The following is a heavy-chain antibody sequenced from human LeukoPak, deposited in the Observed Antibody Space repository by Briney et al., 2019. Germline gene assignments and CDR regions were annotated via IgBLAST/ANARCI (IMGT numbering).Heavy chain of an antibody. V-gene: IGHV3-30*02. J-gene: IGHJ4*02. CDR1: GFTFSSYG. D-gene: IGHD6-19*01. CDR3: AKGRFSSGWYACLDY. CDR2: IRYDGSNK. Sequence: PGGSLRLSCAASGFTFSSYGMHWVRQAPGKGLEWVAFIRYDGSNKYYADSVKGRFTISRDNSKNTLYLQMNSLRAEDTAVYYCAKGRFSSGWYACLDYWGQGTLVTVSS.